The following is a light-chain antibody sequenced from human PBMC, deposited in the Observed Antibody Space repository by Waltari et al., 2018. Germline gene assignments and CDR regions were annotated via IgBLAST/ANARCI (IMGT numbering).Light chain of an antibody. CDR3: QQSQTLPYT. CDR2: SAS. V-gene: IGKV1-39*01. J-gene: IGKJ2*01. Sequence: DIQITQSPSSLSASVGDRITITCRASQSISIYLTWYQQKPGQAPKLLIYSASSLQSGVPSRFSGSGSGTDFTLTISSLQPEDCATYYCQQSQTLPYTFGQGAKLEIK. CDR1: QSISIY.